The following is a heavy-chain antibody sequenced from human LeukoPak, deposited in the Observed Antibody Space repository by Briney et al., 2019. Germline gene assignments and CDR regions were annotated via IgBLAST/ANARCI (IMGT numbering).Heavy chain of an antibody. V-gene: IGHV3-30-3*01. CDR1: GFTFSSYA. Sequence: PGGSLRPSCAASGFTFSSYAMHWVRQAPGKGLEWVAVISYDGSNKYYADSVKGRFTISRDNSKNTLYLQMNSLRAEDTAVFYCARDYGSGSYSNLGGFDYWGQGTLVTVSS. J-gene: IGHJ4*02. CDR2: ISYDGSNK. CDR3: ARDYGSGSYSNLGGFDY. D-gene: IGHD3-10*01.